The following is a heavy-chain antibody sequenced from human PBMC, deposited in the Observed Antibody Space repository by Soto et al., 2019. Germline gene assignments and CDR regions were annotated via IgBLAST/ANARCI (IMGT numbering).Heavy chain of an antibody. CDR3: ARQRSYRGDY. J-gene: IGHJ4*02. V-gene: IGHV4-39*01. CDR1: GGSISSSSYY. CDR2: IYYSGST. Sequence: SETLSLTCTVSGGSISSSSYYWGWIRQPPGKGLEWIGSIYYSGSTYYNPSLKSRVTISVDTSKNQFSLKLSSVTAADTAVYYCARQRSYRGDYWGQGTLVTVS. D-gene: IGHD1-1*01.